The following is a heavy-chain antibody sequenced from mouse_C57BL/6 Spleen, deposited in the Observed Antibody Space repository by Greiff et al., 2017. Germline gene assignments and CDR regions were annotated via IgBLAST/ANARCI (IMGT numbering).Heavy chain of an antibody. V-gene: IGHV1-72*01. Sequence: QVQLQQPGAELVKPGASVKLSCKASGYTFTSYWMHWVKQRPGRGLEWIGRIDPNSGGTKYNEKFKSKATLTVDKPSSTAYMQLSILTSEDSAVYYCARYYGSSYDAMDYWGQGTSVTVSS. J-gene: IGHJ4*01. CDR1: GYTFTSYW. D-gene: IGHD1-1*01. CDR3: ARYYGSSYDAMDY. CDR2: IDPNSGGT.